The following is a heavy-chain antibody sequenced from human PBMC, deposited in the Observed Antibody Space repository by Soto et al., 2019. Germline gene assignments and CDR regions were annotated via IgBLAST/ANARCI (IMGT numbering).Heavy chain of an antibody. D-gene: IGHD2-15*01. J-gene: IGHJ4*02. CDR3: ARAPPYCSGGSCYGHDY. CDR1: GFTFRSYW. Sequence: GGSLRLSCAASGFTFRSYWMQWVRQAPGKGLVWVSWINSDGSSTSYADSVKGRFTISRDNAKNTLYLQMNSLRAEDTAVYYCARAPPYCSGGSCYGHDYWGQGTLVTVSS. V-gene: IGHV3-74*01. CDR2: INSDGSST.